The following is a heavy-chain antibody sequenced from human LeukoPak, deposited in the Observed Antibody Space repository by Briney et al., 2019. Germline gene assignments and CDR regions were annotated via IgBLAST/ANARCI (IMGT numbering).Heavy chain of an antibody. J-gene: IGHJ4*02. V-gene: IGHV3-21*01. D-gene: IGHD6-19*01. CDR3: ARVGSGWWNDY. CDR1: GFTFNSHG. Sequence: GGSLRLSCAASGFTFNSHGMNWVRQAPGKGLEWVSSISSTGNYKYYTDSVRGRFTISRDNAKNSLYLQMNSLRDEDTAVYFCARVGSGWWNDYWGQGTLVTVSS. CDR2: ISSTGNYK.